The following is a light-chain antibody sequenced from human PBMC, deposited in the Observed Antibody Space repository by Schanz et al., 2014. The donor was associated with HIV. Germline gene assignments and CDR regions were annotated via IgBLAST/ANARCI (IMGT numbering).Light chain of an antibody. CDR3: ATWDDRFKGPV. J-gene: IGLJ3*02. CDR1: SPNIGSNI. Sequence: QSLLTQPPSASGTPGQRVTISCSGSSPNIGSNIVNWYRHLPGTAPQLLMYSNDQRSSGVPDRFSGSKSGTSASLAISGLQSEDEADYFCATWDDRFKGPVFGAGAKLTVL. CDR2: SND. V-gene: IGLV1-44*01.